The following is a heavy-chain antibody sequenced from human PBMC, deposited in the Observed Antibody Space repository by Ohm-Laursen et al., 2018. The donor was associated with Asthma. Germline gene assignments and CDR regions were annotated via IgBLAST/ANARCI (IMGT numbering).Heavy chain of an antibody. D-gene: IGHD6-19*01. CDR2: IYYSGST. V-gene: IGHV4-59*07. CDR3: ARSGSGWFDY. J-gene: IGHJ4*02. CDR1: GGSISSYY. Sequence: SDTLSLTCTVSGGSISSYYWSWIRQPPGKGLEWIGHIYYSGSTNYNPSLKSRVTISVDTSKNQFSLKLSSVTAADTAVYYCARSGSGWFDYWGQGTLVTVSS.